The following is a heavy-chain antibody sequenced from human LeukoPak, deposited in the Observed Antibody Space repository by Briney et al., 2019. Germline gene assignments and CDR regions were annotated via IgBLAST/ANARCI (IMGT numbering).Heavy chain of an antibody. D-gene: IGHD2-2*01. Sequence: ASVKVSCKASGYTFTGYYMHWVRQAPGQGLEWMGWINPNSGGTNYAQKFQGRVTMTRDTSISTAYMKLSRLRSDDTAVYYCASGHCSSTSCRGFDYWGQGTLVTVSS. J-gene: IGHJ4*02. CDR1: GYTFTGYY. V-gene: IGHV1-2*02. CDR3: ASGHCSSTSCRGFDY. CDR2: INPNSGGT.